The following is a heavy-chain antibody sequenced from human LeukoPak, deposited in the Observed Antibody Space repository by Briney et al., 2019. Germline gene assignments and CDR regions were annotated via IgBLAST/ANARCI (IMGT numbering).Heavy chain of an antibody. Sequence: GGSLRLSCAASGFTLTTYSMNWVRQAPGKGLEWVSSISSSGSYIHYADSVKGRFTISRDNAKNTLYLQMNSLRAEDTAVYYCAREEEYNSNSRGPFDHWGQGTLVTVSS. CDR1: GFTLTTYS. V-gene: IGHV3-21*01. CDR2: ISSSGSYI. J-gene: IGHJ4*02. CDR3: AREEEYNSNSRGPFDH. D-gene: IGHD6-6*01.